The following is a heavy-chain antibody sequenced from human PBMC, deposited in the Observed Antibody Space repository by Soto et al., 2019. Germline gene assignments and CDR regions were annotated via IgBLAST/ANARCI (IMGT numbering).Heavy chain of an antibody. CDR3: ARGLRAAAGRDYFQY. V-gene: IGHV3-33*01. Sequence: QVQLVESGGGVVQPGRSLTLSCAASGFIFSSDGMHWVRQAPGKGLQWVAVIWYDGSNTYYADSVKGRFTISRDNSKKTLYQQMISLRAEDTAVYYCARGLRAAAGRDYFQYWGQGTLVTVSS. CDR2: IWYDGSNT. CDR1: GFIFSSDG. J-gene: IGHJ1*01. D-gene: IGHD6-13*01.